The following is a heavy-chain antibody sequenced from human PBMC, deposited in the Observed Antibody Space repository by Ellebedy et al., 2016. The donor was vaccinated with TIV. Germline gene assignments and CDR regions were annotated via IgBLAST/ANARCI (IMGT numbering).Heavy chain of an antibody. Sequence: SETLSLTCTVSGGSISSYYWNWIRQPPGKGLEWIGYIYSSGSTNYNPSLKSRVTISVDTSKSQFSLRLSSVTAADTAVYYCAEGRSGWYYFDYWGQGTPVTVSS. V-gene: IGHV4-59*01. J-gene: IGHJ4*02. CDR2: IYSSGST. CDR3: AEGRSGWYYFDY. D-gene: IGHD6-19*01. CDR1: GGSISSYY.